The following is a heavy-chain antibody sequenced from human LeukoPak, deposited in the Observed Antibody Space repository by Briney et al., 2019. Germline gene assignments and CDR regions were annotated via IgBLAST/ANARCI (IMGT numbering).Heavy chain of an antibody. CDR2: IKQDGSEK. J-gene: IGHJ4*02. CDR1: GFTFSSSG. V-gene: IGHV3-7*01. D-gene: IGHD3-10*01. CDR3: ARESREVVRGVIITSLDY. Sequence: GGSLRLSCAASGFTFSSSGMSWVRQAPGKGLEWVANIKQDGSEKYYVDSVKGRFTISRDNAKNSLYLQMNSLRAEDTAVYYCARESREVVRGVIITSLDYWGQGTLVTVSS.